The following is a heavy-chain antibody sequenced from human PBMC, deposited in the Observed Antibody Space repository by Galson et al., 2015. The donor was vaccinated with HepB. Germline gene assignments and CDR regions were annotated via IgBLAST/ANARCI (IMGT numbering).Heavy chain of an antibody. Sequence: SLRLSCAASGFTFSSYDMHWVRQATGKGLEWVSAIGTAGDPYYPGSVKGRFTISRENAKNSLYLQMNSLRAGDTAVYYCAKEGDIVVVPAAYFDYWGQGTQVTVSS. CDR1: GFTFSSYD. J-gene: IGHJ4*02. CDR2: IGTAGDP. V-gene: IGHV3-13*05. D-gene: IGHD2-2*01. CDR3: AKEGDIVVVPAAYFDY.